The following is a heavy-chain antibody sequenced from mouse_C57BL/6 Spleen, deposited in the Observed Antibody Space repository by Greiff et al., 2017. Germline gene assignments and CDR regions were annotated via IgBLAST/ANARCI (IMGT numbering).Heavy chain of an antibody. CDR3: AIQLRRGFAY. D-gene: IGHD3-2*02. CDR2: INPSTGGT. V-gene: IGHV1-42*01. CDR1: GYSFTGYY. Sequence: EVQLQQSGPELVKPGASVKISCKASGYSFTGYYMNWVKQSPEKSLEWIGEINPSTGGTTYNQKFKAKATLTVDKSSSTAYMQLKSLTSEDSAVYYCAIQLRRGFAYWGQGTLVTVSA. J-gene: IGHJ3*01.